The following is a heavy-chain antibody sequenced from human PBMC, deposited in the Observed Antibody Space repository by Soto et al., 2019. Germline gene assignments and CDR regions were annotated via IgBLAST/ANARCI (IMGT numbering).Heavy chain of an antibody. J-gene: IGHJ4*02. Sequence: GESLKISCKGSGYIFNNNWIGWVRQMPGKGLEWMGIIHPGDSDSRYSPSFQGQVTMSVDKSINTAYPQWSSLKASDTAMYYCARRDSSGFPDYWGQGTLVTVSS. CDR2: IHPGDSDS. V-gene: IGHV5-51*01. CDR1: GYIFNNNW. D-gene: IGHD3-22*01. CDR3: ARRDSSGFPDY.